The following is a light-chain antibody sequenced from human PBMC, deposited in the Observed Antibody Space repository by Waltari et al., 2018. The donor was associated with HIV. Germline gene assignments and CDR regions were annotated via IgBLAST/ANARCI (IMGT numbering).Light chain of an antibody. CDR2: WAS. CDR3: QQEYSTPMYT. Sequence: DIVMTQSPDSLAVSLGERATINCKSSQSVLYSSNNKNYLAWYQQKPGQPPKLLIYWASTRESGVPDRFSGSGSGTDFTRTISSLQAEDVAVYYCQQEYSTPMYTFGQGTKLEIK. CDR1: QSVLYSSNNKNY. V-gene: IGKV4-1*01. J-gene: IGKJ2*01.